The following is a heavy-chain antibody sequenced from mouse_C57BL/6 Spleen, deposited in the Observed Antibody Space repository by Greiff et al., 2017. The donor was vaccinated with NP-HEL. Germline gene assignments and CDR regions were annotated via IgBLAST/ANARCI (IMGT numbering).Heavy chain of an antibody. CDR2: IHPNSGST. CDR3: ARSGYSGTGAWFAY. D-gene: IGHD4-1*01. CDR1: GYTFTSYW. V-gene: IGHV1-64*01. Sequence: QVQLQQPGAELVKPGASVKLSCKASGYTFTSYWMHWVKQRPGQGLEWIGMIHPNSGSTNYNEKFKSKATLTVDKSSSTAYMQLSSLTSEDSAVYYCARSGYSGTGAWFAYWGQGTLVTVSA. J-gene: IGHJ3*01.